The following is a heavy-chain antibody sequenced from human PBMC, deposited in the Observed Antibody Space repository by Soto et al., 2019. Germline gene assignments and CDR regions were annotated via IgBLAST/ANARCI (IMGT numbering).Heavy chain of an antibody. CDR2: ISGHNGNT. Sequence: QVQLVQSGDEVKKTGASVKVSCRASGYTLTNYGISWVRQAPGQGLFWMGWISGHNGNTLYAQNVQGRPNLTIDTSTNTAYMELMSLKIDDTAMYYCVRDWQLSPWGQGTLVTVSS. CDR1: GYTLTNYG. D-gene: IGHD1-1*01. CDR3: VRDWQLSP. J-gene: IGHJ5*02. V-gene: IGHV1-18*01.